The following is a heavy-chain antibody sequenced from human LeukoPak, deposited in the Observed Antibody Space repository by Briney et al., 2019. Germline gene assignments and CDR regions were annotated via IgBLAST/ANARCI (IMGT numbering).Heavy chain of an antibody. D-gene: IGHD3-22*01. V-gene: IGHV3-23*05. CDR3: ARGTYLFDTSGYYVRWYFDV. Sequence: GGSLRLSCAASGSTFSSYAMSWVRQAPGKGLEWVSGIYKNGRERYGDSVKGRFTISRDNSKNTLYLQMHSLRVDDSALYYCARGTYLFDTSGYYVRWYFDVWGRGSLVTVSS. CDR2: IYKNGRER. CDR1: GSTFSSYA. J-gene: IGHJ2*01.